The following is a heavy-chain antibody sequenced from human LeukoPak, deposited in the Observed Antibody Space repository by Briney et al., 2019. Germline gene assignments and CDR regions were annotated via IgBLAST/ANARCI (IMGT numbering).Heavy chain of an antibody. CDR1: GFTFSSYS. D-gene: IGHD2-2*01. V-gene: IGHV3-21*01. CDR2: ISSSSSYI. J-gene: IGHJ6*03. Sequence: GGSLRLSCAASGFTFSSYSMNWVRQAPGKGLEWVSSISSSSSYIYYADSVKGRFTISRDNAKNSLYLQMNSLRAEDTAVYYCAREREVVVPAATPDGYYYYMDVWGKGTTVTVSS. CDR3: AREREVVVPAATPDGYYYYMDV.